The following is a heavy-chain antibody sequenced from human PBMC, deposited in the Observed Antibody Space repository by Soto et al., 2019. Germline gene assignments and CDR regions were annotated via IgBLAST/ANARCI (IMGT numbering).Heavy chain of an antibody. Sequence: GGSLRLSCAASGFTFSSYAMSWVRQAPGKGLEWVSAISGSGGSTYYADSGKGRFTISRDNSKNTLYLQMNSLRAEDPAVYYCAKDAEVAVAGTLDYWGQGTLVPVSS. CDR2: ISGSGGST. CDR3: AKDAEVAVAGTLDY. V-gene: IGHV3-23*01. D-gene: IGHD6-19*01. CDR1: GFTFSSYA. J-gene: IGHJ4*02.